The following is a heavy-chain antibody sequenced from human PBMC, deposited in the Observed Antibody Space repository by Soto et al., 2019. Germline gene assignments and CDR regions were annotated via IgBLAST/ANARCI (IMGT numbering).Heavy chain of an antibody. CDR1: GGSISTYY. J-gene: IGHJ6*02. V-gene: IGHV4-59*01. CDR2: ISYSGST. Sequence: SLTCSVSGGSISTYYWTWIRQPPGKGLEWIGYISYSGSTNYNPSLKSRLTISLNTSKKHFSLKLSSVTAADTAVYYCARGTRATQYYYYFYGMDVWGQGTTVTVSS. CDR3: ARGTRATQYYYYFYGMDV.